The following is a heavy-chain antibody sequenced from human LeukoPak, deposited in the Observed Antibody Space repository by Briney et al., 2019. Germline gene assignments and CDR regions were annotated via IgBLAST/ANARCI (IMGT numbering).Heavy chain of an antibody. J-gene: IGHJ4*02. Sequence: ASVKVSCKASGYTFTCYYMHWVRQAPGQGLEWMGWINPNSGGTNYAQKFQGRVTMTRDTSISTAYMELSRLRSDDTAVYYCARTPGYSYGGGLDYWGQGTLVTVSS. V-gene: IGHV1-2*02. D-gene: IGHD5-18*01. CDR1: GYTFTCYY. CDR3: ARTPGYSYGGGLDY. CDR2: INPNSGGT.